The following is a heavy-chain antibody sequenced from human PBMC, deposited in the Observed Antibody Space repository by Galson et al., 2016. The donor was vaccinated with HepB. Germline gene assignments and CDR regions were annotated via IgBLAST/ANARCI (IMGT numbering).Heavy chain of an antibody. V-gene: IGHV3-30*10. Sequence: SLRLSCAASGFGFSSFAMHWVRQAPGKGLEWVAVISYGGTYQFYTDSVQGRFTISRDNSKNTVYLQMDSLKPEDMAAYYCARGEVGYCTSASCYWFYFEYWGQGTLVTVSS. J-gene: IGHJ4*02. CDR1: GFGFSSFA. CDR3: ARGEVGYCTSASCYWFYFEY. D-gene: IGHD2-2*01. CDR2: ISYGGTYQ.